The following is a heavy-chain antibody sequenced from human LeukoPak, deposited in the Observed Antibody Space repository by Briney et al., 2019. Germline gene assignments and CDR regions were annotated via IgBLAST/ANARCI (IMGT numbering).Heavy chain of an antibody. Sequence: GGSLRLSCAASGFTFSSYAMSWVRQAPGKGLEWVSAISGSAGSTYYADSVKGRFTISRDNSKNTLYLQMNSLRAEDTAVYYCAKDLDENDSSGYYPGYWGQGTLVTVSS. CDR2: ISGSAGST. D-gene: IGHD3-22*01. CDR3: AKDLDENDSSGYYPGY. V-gene: IGHV3-23*01. J-gene: IGHJ4*02. CDR1: GFTFSSYA.